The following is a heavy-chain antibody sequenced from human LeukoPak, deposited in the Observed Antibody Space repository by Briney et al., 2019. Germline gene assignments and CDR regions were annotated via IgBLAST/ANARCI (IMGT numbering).Heavy chain of an antibody. J-gene: IGHJ4*02. Sequence: GGSLRLSCAASGFTFSSYAMSWVRQAPGKGLEWVSAISGSGGSTYYADSVKGRITISRANSKNTLYLQINSLRAEDPAVYYCAKFVGATRSFDYWGQGTLVTVSS. CDR1: GFTFSSYA. CDR3: AKFVGATRSFDY. V-gene: IGHV3-23*01. D-gene: IGHD1-26*01. CDR2: ISGSGGST.